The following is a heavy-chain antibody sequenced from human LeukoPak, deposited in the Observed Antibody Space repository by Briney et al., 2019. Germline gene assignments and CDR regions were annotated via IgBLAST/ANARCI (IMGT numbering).Heavy chain of an antibody. J-gene: IGHJ4*02. V-gene: IGHV3-20*04. CDR1: GFTFDDYG. CDR2: INWNGGST. CDR3: ARDLGYSYGLGY. D-gene: IGHD5-18*01. Sequence: PGGSLRLSCAASGFTFDDYGMSWVRQAPGKGLEWVSGINWNGGSTGYVESVKGRFTISRDNDKNSLYLQMNSLRAEDTALYYCARDLGYSYGLGYWGQGTLVTVSS.